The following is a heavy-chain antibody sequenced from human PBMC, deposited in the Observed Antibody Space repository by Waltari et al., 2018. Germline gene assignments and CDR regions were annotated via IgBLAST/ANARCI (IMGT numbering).Heavy chain of an antibody. V-gene: IGHV4-59*11. J-gene: IGHJ4*02. D-gene: IGHD3-3*01. Sequence: QVQLQESGPGLVKPSETLSLTCTVSGGSISSHYWSWIRQPPGKGLEWIGYIYYSGSTNANPPLKSRVTISVDTSKNQFSLKLSSVTAADTAVYYCATAYYDFWSGYPDYWGQGTLVTVSS. CDR2: IYYSGST. CDR3: ATAYYDFWSGYPDY. CDR1: GGSISSHY.